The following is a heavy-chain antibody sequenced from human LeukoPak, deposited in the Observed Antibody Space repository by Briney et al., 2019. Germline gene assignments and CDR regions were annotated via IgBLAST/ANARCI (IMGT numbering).Heavy chain of an antibody. Sequence: PGGYLRLSCAASGLTFSNYAMSWVRQAPGKGLEWVSGISDSGGSTYYADSVKGRFTISRDNSKNTLYLQMNSLRAEDTAVYYCAKRGIMIREVIIIGFHKEAYYFDCWGQGTLVTVSS. CDR1: GLTFSNYA. V-gene: IGHV3-23*01. CDR3: AKRGIMIREVIIIGFHKEAYYFDC. CDR2: ISDSGGST. D-gene: IGHD3-10*01. J-gene: IGHJ4*02.